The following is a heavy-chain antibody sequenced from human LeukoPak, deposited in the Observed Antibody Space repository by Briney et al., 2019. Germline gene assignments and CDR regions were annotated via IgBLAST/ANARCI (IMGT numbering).Heavy chain of an antibody. CDR3: ARPTRTYSSGWREYYFDY. Sequence: GGSLRLSCAASGFTFSSYSMNWVRQAPGKGLEWVSSISSSSSYIYYADSVKGRFTTSRDNAKNSLYLQMNSLRVEDTAVYYCARPTRTYSSGWREYYFDYWGQGTLDTVSS. D-gene: IGHD6-19*01. CDR1: GFTFSSYS. J-gene: IGHJ4*02. CDR2: ISSSSSYI. V-gene: IGHV3-21*01.